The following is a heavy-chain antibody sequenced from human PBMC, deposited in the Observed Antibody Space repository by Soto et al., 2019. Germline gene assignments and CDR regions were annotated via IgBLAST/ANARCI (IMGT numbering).Heavy chain of an antibody. J-gene: IGHJ6*01. CDR1: GFTFSSYA. CDR2: ISYDGSNK. Sequence: QVQLVESGGGVVQPGRSLRLSCAASGFTFSSYAMHWVRQAPGKGLEWVAVISYDGSNKYYADSVKGRFTISRDNSKNTLYLQMNSLRAEDTAVYYCAREGSGSYVDGMDVW. CDR3: AREGSGSYVDGMDV. D-gene: IGHD3-10*01. V-gene: IGHV3-30-3*01.